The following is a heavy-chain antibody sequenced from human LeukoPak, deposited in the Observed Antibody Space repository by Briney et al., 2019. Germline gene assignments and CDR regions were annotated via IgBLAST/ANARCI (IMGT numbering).Heavy chain of an antibody. CDR1: GFTFINAW. J-gene: IGHJ5*02. CDR2: IKSKIDGGTT. V-gene: IGHV3-15*01. Sequence: GGSLRLSCAASGFTFINAWMTWVCQAPGKGLEWVGRIKSKIDGGTTDYAAPVIGRFIISRDDSKNTLYLQMNSLKTEDTAVYYCTTTLYVAAAGDDWFDPWGQGALVTVSS. CDR3: TTTLYVAAAGDDWFDP. D-gene: IGHD6-13*01.